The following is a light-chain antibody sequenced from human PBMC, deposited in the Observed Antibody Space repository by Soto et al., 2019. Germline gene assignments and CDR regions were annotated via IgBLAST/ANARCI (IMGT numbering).Light chain of an antibody. V-gene: IGKV1-33*01. J-gene: IGKJ5*01. CDR2: DAS. CDR1: QNINNY. Sequence: IQMTQSQSSLSASVGDRVTITCQASQNINNYLNWYQQKPGRAPKLLIYDASNLEAGVPSRFRGSGSGTDFTFTIRRLQPEDIATYDCQQYENLPTFGQGTRLEIK. CDR3: QQYENLPT.